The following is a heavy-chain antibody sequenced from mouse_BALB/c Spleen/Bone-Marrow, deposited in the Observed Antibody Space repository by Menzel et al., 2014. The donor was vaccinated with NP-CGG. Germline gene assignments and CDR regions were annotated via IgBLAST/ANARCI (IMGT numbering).Heavy chain of an antibody. Sequence: DVQLQESGPELMKPGASVKISCKASGYSFTGYFMNWVKQSHGKSLEWIGRINPYNGDTFYNQKFKGKASLTVDKSSSTAHMELLSLTSEDSAVYYCGGQDGYYGGFAYWGQGTLATVSA. V-gene: IGHV1-37*01. CDR1: GYSFTGYF. CDR3: GGQDGYYGGFAY. CDR2: INPYNGDT. D-gene: IGHD2-3*01. J-gene: IGHJ3*01.